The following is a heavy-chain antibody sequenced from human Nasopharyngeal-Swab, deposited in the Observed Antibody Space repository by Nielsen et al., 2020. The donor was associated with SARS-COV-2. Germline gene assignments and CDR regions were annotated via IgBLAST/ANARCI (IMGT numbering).Heavy chain of an antibody. CDR1: GFTFSSYG. CDR2: ISYDGSNK. CDR3: AKAYYGDYYVCDF. V-gene: IGHV3-30*18. Sequence: GESLKISCAASGFTFSSYGMHWVRQAPGKGLEWVAVISYDGSNKYYADSVKGRFTISRDNSKNTLYLQMNSLRAEDTAVYYCAKAYYGDYYVCDFWGQGTLVTVSS. J-gene: IGHJ4*02. D-gene: IGHD4-17*01.